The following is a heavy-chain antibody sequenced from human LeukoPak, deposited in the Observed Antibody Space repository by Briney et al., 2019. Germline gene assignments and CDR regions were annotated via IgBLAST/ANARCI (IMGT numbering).Heavy chain of an antibody. Sequence: GGSLRLSCAASGFTVSSNYMSWVRQAPGKGLEWVSYIRSSTSTISYADSVKGRFTISIDNAKNSLFLQMNSLRDEDTAIYYCARDRNYAFDYWGQGTLVTVSS. D-gene: IGHD4-11*01. CDR3: ARDRNYAFDY. CDR1: GFTVSSNY. J-gene: IGHJ4*02. CDR2: IRSSTSTI. V-gene: IGHV3-48*02.